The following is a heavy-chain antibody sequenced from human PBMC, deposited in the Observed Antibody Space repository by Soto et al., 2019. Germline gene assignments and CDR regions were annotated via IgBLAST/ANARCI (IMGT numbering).Heavy chain of an antibody. CDR3: ARTGSFDY. CDR1: AGTFDTYS. Sequence: QVQLVQSGAEVKKPGASVKVSCKASAGTFDTYSIMWVRQAPGQGLEWMGRTIPAIDLINYAQKFQGGFTITVDKSTTTVYMELRSLRYEDTAIYYCARTGSFDYWGQGTLVTVSS. D-gene: IGHD3-10*01. CDR2: TIPAIDLI. J-gene: IGHJ4*02. V-gene: IGHV1-69*02.